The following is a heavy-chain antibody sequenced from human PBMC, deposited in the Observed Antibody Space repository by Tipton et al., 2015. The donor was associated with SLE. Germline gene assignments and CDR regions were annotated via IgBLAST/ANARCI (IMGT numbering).Heavy chain of an antibody. CDR2: IYFSGSAYST. V-gene: IGHV4-39*07. J-gene: IGHJ4*02. CDR3: AGDSSGSYYDRGGYYQLANRHFDL. Sequence: TLSLTCTVSGDSISTTTSYWGWIRQPPGKGLEWIGDIYFSGSAYSTYYNPSLKSRVTISLDTSRSQFSLRLSSVTAADTAVYYCAGDSSGSYYDRGGYYQLANRHFDLWGRGILVSVSS. D-gene: IGHD3-22*01. CDR1: GDSISTTTSY.